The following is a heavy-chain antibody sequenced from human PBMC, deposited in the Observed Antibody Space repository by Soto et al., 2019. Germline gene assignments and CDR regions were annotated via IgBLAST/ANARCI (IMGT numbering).Heavy chain of an antibody. CDR3: ARRRFLVRPLDF. V-gene: IGHV3-30*03. J-gene: IGHJ4*02. D-gene: IGHD3-3*01. CDR1: GFTFSTYG. Sequence: QVQLVESGGGVVQPGRSLRLSCSVSGFTFSTYGMHWVRQAPGKGLAWVAFISYDGSKQYYEDSVWGRFTISRANSNNTLYLQMNNMTREDTAVYFCARRRFLVRPLDFWGQGTLVTVSS. CDR2: ISYDGSKQ.